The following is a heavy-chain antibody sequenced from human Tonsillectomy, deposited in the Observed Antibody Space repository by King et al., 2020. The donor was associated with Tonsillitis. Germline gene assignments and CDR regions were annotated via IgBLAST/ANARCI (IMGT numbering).Heavy chain of an antibody. CDR3: AKGGVAGSYYFDY. Sequence: VQLLESGGGLVQPGGSLRLSCAASGFTFSSYAMSWVRQAPGKGLEWVSAISGSGGSTYYADSVKGRFTISRDNSKNTMYLQMNSLRAEDTAVYYCAKGGVAGSYYFDYWGQGTLVTVSA. V-gene: IGHV3-23*01. CDR1: GFTFSSYA. J-gene: IGHJ4*02. CDR2: ISGSGGST. D-gene: IGHD6-19*01.